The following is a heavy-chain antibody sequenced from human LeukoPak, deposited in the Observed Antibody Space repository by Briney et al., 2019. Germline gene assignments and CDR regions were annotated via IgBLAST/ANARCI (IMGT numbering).Heavy chain of an antibody. V-gene: IGHV3-11*01. J-gene: IGHJ6*02. CDR3: ARDWLELAPAYYYYGMDV. CDR1: GFTFSDYY. Sequence: GGSQRLSCAASGFTFSDYYMSWIRQGPGKGLEWISQISSSGSTIYYADSVKGRFTISRDNAKNSLYLQMNSLRAEDTAVYYCARDWLELAPAYYYYGMDVWGQGTTVTVSS. D-gene: IGHD1-7*01. CDR2: ISSSGSTI.